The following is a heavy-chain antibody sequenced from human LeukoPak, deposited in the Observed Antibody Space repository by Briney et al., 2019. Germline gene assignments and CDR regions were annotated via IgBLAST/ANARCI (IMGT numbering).Heavy chain of an antibody. V-gene: IGHV1-69*04. Sequence: SVKVSCKASGGTFSSYAISWVRQAPGQGLEWMGRIIPILGIANYAQKFQGRVTITADKSTSTAYMELSSLRSEDTAVYYCARGQNRYFDWLPFFDYWGQGTLVTVSS. J-gene: IGHJ4*02. CDR1: GGTFSSYA. CDR3: ARGQNRYFDWLPFFDY. D-gene: IGHD3-9*01. CDR2: IIPILGIA.